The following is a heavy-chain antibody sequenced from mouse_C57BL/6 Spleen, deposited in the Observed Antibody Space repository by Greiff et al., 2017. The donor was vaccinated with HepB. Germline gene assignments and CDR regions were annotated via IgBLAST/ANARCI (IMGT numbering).Heavy chain of an antibody. CDR1: GYTFTSYW. Sequence: QVQLQQPGAELVMPGASVKLSCKASGYTFTSYWMHWVKQRPGQGLEWIGEIDPSDSYTTYNQKFKGKSTLTVDKSSSTAYMQLSSLTSEDSAVYYCASGNSYAMDYWGQGTSGTVSS. J-gene: IGHJ4*01. D-gene: IGHD4-1*01. CDR2: IDPSDSYT. V-gene: IGHV1-69*01. CDR3: ASGNSYAMDY.